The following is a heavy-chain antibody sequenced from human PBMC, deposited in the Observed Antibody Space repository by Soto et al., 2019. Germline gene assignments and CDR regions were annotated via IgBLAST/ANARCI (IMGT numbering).Heavy chain of an antibody. D-gene: IGHD6-13*01. CDR1: GGSISSYY. V-gene: IGHV4-59*01. CDR2: IYYSGST. Sequence: SETLSLTCTVSGGSISSYYWSWIRQPPGKGLEWIGYIYYSGSTNYNPSLKRRVTISVDTSKNQFSLKLSSVTAADTAVYYCARGEEAAAGPDYWGQGTLVTVSS. J-gene: IGHJ4*02. CDR3: ARGEEAAAGPDY.